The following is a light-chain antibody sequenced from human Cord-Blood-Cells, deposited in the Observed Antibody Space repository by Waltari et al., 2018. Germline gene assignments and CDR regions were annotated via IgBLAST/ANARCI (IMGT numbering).Light chain of an antibody. Sequence: DIVMTQSPDSLAVSLGERATINCKSSQSVLYSSKNKNYLAWYQQKPGQPPKLLIYCASTRESGVPDRFSGSGSGTDFTLTISSLQAEDVAVYYCQQYYSTPPTFGQGTKVEIK. CDR2: CAS. J-gene: IGKJ1*01. V-gene: IGKV4-1*01. CDR1: QSVLYSSKNKNY. CDR3: QQYYSTPPT.